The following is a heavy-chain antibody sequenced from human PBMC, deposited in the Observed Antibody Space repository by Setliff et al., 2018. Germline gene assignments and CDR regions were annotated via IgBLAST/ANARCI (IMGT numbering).Heavy chain of an antibody. J-gene: IGHJ6*03. CDR2: IYHDGGNK. D-gene: IGHD1-26*01. Sequence: GGSLRLSCAASGFTFSSYGMHWVRQAPGKGLEWVAVIYHDGGNKYYADSVKGRFTISRDNSKNTLYLQMNSLRADDTAVYYCARPTSAGRLWYMDVWGTGTTVTVSS. CDR3: ARPTSAGRLWYMDV. V-gene: IGHV3-33*03. CDR1: GFTFSSYG.